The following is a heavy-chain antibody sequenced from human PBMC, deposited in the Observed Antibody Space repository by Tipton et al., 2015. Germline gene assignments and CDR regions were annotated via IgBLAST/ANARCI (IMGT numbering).Heavy chain of an antibody. Sequence: TLSLTCTVSGGSISSSGCYWGWIRQPPGKGLEWIGNMYYGGGTYYNPSLKSRVIISVDTSKNQFSLKMSSVTVADTAVYYCARTGYSSGWYGYWGQGTLVTVSS. J-gene: IGHJ4*02. CDR1: GGSISSSGCY. V-gene: IGHV4-39*01. CDR3: ARTGYSSGWYGY. CDR2: MYYGGGT. D-gene: IGHD6-19*01.